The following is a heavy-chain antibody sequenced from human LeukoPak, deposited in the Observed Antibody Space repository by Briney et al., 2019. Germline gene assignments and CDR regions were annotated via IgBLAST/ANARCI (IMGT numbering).Heavy chain of an antibody. CDR2: IYYSGST. Sequence: SETLSLTCTVSGDSISSSSYYWGWIRQPPGKGLEWIGSIYYSGSTYYNPSLKSRVTISVDTSKNQFSLKLSSVTAADTAVYYCARHRPSYSSSWWWFDPWGQGTLVTVSS. D-gene: IGHD6-13*01. CDR3: ARHRPSYSSSWWWFDP. CDR1: GDSISSSSYY. V-gene: IGHV4-39*01. J-gene: IGHJ5*02.